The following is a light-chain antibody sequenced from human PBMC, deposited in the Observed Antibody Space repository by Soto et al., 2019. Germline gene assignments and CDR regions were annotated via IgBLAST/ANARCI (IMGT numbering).Light chain of an antibody. V-gene: IGKV3-20*01. CDR3: QQYGSSPT. Sequence: EIVLTQSPGTLSLSPGERGTLSCRASQSVSSSYLAWYQQKPGQAPKLLIYGASSRATGIPDRFSGSGSGTDFTLTISRLEPDDFAVYYCQQYGSSPTFGPGTKVDIK. J-gene: IGKJ3*01. CDR2: GAS. CDR1: QSVSSSY.